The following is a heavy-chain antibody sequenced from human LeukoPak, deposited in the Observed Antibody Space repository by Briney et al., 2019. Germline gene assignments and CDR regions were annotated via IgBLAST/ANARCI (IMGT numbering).Heavy chain of an antibody. CDR2: IRYDGSNK. J-gene: IGHJ4*02. CDR3: ARKYDILTGLFAEDY. Sequence: GGSLRLSCAASGFTFSSYGMHWVRQAPGKGLEWVAFIRYDGSNKYYADSVKGRFTISRDNSKNTLYLQMNSLRAEDTAVYYCARKYDILTGLFAEDYWGQGTLVTVSS. V-gene: IGHV3-30*02. CDR1: GFTFSSYG. D-gene: IGHD3-9*01.